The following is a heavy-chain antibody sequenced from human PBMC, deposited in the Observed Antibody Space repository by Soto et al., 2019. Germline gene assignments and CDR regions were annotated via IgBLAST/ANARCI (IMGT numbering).Heavy chain of an antibody. Sequence: PSETLSLTCAVYGGSFSGYYWSWIRQPPGKGLEWIGEINHSGSTNYNPSLKSRVTISVDTSKNQFSLKLSSVTAADTAVYYCAGSSWYGRYFDYWGQGTLVTVSS. V-gene: IGHV4-34*01. CDR3: AGSSWYGRYFDY. D-gene: IGHD6-13*01. CDR2: INHSGST. CDR1: GGSFSGYY. J-gene: IGHJ4*02.